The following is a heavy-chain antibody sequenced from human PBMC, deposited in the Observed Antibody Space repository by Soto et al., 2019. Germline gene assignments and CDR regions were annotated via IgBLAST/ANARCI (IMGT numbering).Heavy chain of an antibody. CDR2: IRNKADSYTT. J-gene: IGHJ4*02. Sequence: GGSLRLSCEASGFTFSDLHMDWVRQAPGKGLEWVGRIRNKADSYTTHYAASVKGRFTVSRDDSKSSLYLQTNSLRTEDTGVYFCVRVPYNNDWYPDYWGRGTLVTVSS. CDR1: GFTFSDLH. D-gene: IGHD6-19*01. V-gene: IGHV3-72*01. CDR3: VRVPYNNDWYPDY.